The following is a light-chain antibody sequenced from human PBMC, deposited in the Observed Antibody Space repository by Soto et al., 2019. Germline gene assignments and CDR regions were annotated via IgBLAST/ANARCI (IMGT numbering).Light chain of an antibody. CDR3: QQYDSTPPA. Sequence: EIVLTQSPGTLSLSPGDRATLSCRASQSVNSNYLAWYQRKPGQAPRLLIYGASNRATDIPYRFSASGSGTDFPLTITRLEAEDFAVYYCQQYDSTPPAFGQGTKL. CDR1: QSVNSNY. CDR2: GAS. J-gene: IGKJ1*01. V-gene: IGKV3-20*01.